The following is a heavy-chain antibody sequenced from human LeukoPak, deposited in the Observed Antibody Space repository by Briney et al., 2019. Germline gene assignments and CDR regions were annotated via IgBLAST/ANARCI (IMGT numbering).Heavy chain of an antibody. CDR3: ARLYGSGSYPIYYYYYMDV. CDR1: GGSISSGSYY. Sequence: PSETLSLTCTVSGGSISSGSYYWSWIRQPAGKGLEWIGRIYYSGSTYYNPSLKSRVTISVDTSKNQFSLKLSSVTAADTAVYYCARLYGSGSYPIYYYYYMDVWGKGTTVTISS. V-gene: IGHV4-39*07. D-gene: IGHD3-10*01. CDR2: IYYSGST. J-gene: IGHJ6*03.